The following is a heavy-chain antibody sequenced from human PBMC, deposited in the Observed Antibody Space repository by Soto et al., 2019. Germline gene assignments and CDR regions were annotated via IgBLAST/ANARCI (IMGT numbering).Heavy chain of an antibody. Sequence: VQLLESGGALAQPGGSLRLSCAASGFTFRSYAVSWVRQAPGKGLEWVSGISASGGNAYHAESVKGRFTVSRDNIKNILDLQMNSLRVDDTAVYHCVRSGYSYGPNKYYFDYWGQGTLVSVSS. V-gene: IGHV3-23*01. D-gene: IGHD5-18*01. J-gene: IGHJ4*02. CDR3: VRSGYSYGPNKYYFDY. CDR2: ISASGGNA. CDR1: GFTFRSYA.